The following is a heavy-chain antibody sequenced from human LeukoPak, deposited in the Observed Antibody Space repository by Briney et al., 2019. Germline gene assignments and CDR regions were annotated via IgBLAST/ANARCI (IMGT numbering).Heavy chain of an antibody. J-gene: IGHJ3*02. CDR2: ISSSGSTI. CDR1: GFTFSDYY. Sequence: GGSLRLSCAASGFTFSDYYMSWIRQAPGKGLEWVSYISSSGSTIYYADSVKGRFTISRDNAKNSLYLQMNSLRAEDTAVYYCARDAMYYDILTGYSHDAFDIWGQGTMVTVSS. V-gene: IGHV3-11*04. CDR3: ARDAMYYDILTGYSHDAFDI. D-gene: IGHD3-9*01.